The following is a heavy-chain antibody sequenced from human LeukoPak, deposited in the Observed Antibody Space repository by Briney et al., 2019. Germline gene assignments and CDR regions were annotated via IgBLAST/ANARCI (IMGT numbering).Heavy chain of an antibody. J-gene: IGHJ6*02. V-gene: IGHV4-59*08. CDR3: ARLPMVRGVIHGMDV. CDR1: GGSISSYY. Sequence: PSETLSLTCTVSGGSISSYYWSWIRQPPGKGLEWIGYIYYSGSTNYNPSLKSRVTISVDTSKNQFSLKLSSVAAADTAMYYCARLPMVRGVIHGMDVWGQGTTVTVSS. CDR2: IYYSGST. D-gene: IGHD3-10*01.